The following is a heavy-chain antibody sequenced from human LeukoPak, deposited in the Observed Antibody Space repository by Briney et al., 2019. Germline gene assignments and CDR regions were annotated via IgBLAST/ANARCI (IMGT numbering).Heavy chain of an antibody. J-gene: IGHJ4*02. D-gene: IGHD6-19*01. V-gene: IGHV3-43*01. CDR1: GFTFDDYT. Sequence: GGSLRLSCAASGFTFDDYTMHWVRQTPGKGLEWVSLISWDGGSTYYADSVKGRFTISRDNAKNSLYLQMNSLRAEDTAVYYCARVAVAGGTNYWGQGTLVTVSS. CDR2: ISWDGGST. CDR3: ARVAVAGGTNY.